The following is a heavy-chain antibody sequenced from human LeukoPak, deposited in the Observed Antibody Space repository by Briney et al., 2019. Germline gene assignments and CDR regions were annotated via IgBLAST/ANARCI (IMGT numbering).Heavy chain of an antibody. J-gene: IGHJ1*01. Sequence: GGSLRLSCAASGFTFSGYSMNWVRQAPGKGLEWVSSISSSSSYIYYADSVKGRFTISRDNAKNSLYLQMNSLRAEDTAVYYCARGYSSGWPKFQHWGQGTLVTVSS. CDR2: ISSSSSYI. CDR1: GFTFSGYS. V-gene: IGHV3-21*01. D-gene: IGHD6-19*01. CDR3: ARGYSSGWPKFQH.